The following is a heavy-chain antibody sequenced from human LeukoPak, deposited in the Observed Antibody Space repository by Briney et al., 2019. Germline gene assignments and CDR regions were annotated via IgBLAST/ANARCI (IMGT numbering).Heavy chain of an antibody. CDR3: ARDLLWFGEPSNWFDP. Sequence: ASVKVSCKASGGSFSNFTITWVRQAPGQGLEWMGGTIPLFGTANYAQEFPVRVTITTDESTNTDYMELSILRSEDTAVYYCARDLLWFGEPSNWFDPWGQGTLVTVSS. D-gene: IGHD3-10*01. J-gene: IGHJ5*02. CDR2: TIPLFGTA. CDR1: GGSFSNFT. V-gene: IGHV1-69*05.